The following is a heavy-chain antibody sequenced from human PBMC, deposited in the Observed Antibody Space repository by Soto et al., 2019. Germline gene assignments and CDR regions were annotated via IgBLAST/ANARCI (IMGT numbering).Heavy chain of an antibody. Sequence: QVQLVQSGAEVKKPGSSVKVSCKASGGTFSTYTINWVRQAPGQGLEWMGRIIPLLDVTNNAQRFQGRVTITADKSTSTVYMELTSLTSQDEAVYYCARDSGTVGYDNSWGQGTLVTVS. CDR3: ARDSGTVGYDNS. J-gene: IGHJ4*02. CDR1: GGTFSTYT. CDR2: IIPLLDVT. V-gene: IGHV1-69*08. D-gene: IGHD3-10*01.